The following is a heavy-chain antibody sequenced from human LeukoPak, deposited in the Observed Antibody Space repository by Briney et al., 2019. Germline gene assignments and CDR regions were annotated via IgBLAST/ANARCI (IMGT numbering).Heavy chain of an antibody. CDR3: AKDKGGDGYSFCYFDY. CDR2: ISGSGGST. J-gene: IGHJ4*02. V-gene: IGHV3-23*01. D-gene: IGHD5-24*01. Sequence: GGSLRLSCAASGFTFSSYAMSWVRQAPGKGLEWVSAISGSGGSTYYADSVKGRFTISRDNSKNTLYLQMNSLRAEDTAVYYCAKDKGGDGYSFCYFDYWGQGTLVTVSS. CDR1: GFTFSSYA.